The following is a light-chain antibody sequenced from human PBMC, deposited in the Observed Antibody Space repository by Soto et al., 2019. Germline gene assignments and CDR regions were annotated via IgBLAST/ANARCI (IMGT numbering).Light chain of an antibody. J-gene: IGKJ1*01. CDR1: QGVSSH. Sequence: EMAMTQSPATLSVSPGDRVTISCRASQGVSSHLAWFQQKPGQAPRLLIYGASTRATGIPARFSGSGSGTEFTLTISSLQSEDFAVYYCQQYNNWPMWTFGQGTKVDI. CDR2: GAS. V-gene: IGKV3-15*01. CDR3: QQYNNWPMWT.